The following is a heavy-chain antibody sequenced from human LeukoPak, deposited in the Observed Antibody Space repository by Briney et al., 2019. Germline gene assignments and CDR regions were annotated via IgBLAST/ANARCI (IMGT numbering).Heavy chain of an antibody. CDR2: ISTSGDSS. CDR1: GFTFSSYA. V-gene: IGHV3-23*01. J-gene: IGHJ4*02. Sequence: GGSLRLSCAASGFTFSSYAMSWVRQAPGKGLEWVSGISTSGDSSYYADSVQGRFTISRDNSKNTLYLQMNSLRAEDTAIYYCAKDESAATFIFDYWGQGALVTVSS. CDR3: AKDESAATFIFDY. D-gene: IGHD6-25*01.